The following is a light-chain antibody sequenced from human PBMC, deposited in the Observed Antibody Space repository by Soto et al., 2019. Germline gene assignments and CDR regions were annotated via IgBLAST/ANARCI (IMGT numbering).Light chain of an antibody. V-gene: IGKV3-20*01. J-gene: IGKJ5*01. CDR1: QCVSSSY. CDR3: QNFGGTTFT. CDR2: GAS. Sequence: EIVLTQSPGTLSLSPVEGSTLSCMASQCVSSSYIAWYPQRPGQTPSLLIYGASTRATGIPDRFSGSGSGTHFTLTISRLEPGDFAVYYCQNFGGTTFTFGQGTRREIK.